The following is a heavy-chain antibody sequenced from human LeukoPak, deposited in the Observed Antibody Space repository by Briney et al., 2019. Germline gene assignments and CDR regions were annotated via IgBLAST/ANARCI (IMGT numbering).Heavy chain of an antibody. J-gene: IGHJ4*02. CDR2: IYSGGST. D-gene: IGHD5-18*01. V-gene: IGHV3-53*01. CDR1: GFTVSGNY. Sequence: GGSLRLSCAASGFTVSGNYMSWVRQAPGKGLEWVSTIYSGGSTYYADSVKGRFTISRDNSKNTLYLQMNSLRAEDTAVYYCAREGGYSYGLYYFDYWGQGTLVTVSS. CDR3: AREGGYSYGLYYFDY.